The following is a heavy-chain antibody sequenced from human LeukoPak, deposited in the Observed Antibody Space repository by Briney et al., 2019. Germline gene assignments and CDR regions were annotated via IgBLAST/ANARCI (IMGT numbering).Heavy chain of an antibody. V-gene: IGHV1-46*01. CDR1: GYTFTSYY. D-gene: IGHD2-15*01. CDR3: ARVVENDAFDI. Sequence: ASVKVSCKASGYTFTSYYMHWVRQAPGQGLEWMGIINPSGGSTSYAQKFQGRDTMTRDTSTSTVYMELSSLRSEDTAVYYCARVVENDAFDIWGQGTMVTVSS. J-gene: IGHJ3*02. CDR2: INPSGGST.